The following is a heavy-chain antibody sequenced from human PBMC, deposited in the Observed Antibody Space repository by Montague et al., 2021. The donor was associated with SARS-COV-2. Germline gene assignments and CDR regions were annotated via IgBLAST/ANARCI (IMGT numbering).Heavy chain of an antibody. J-gene: IGHJ4*02. Sequence: SETLSLTCAVYGGSFSGYYWSRIRQPAGKGLEWIGRIHSGGSTNYNPSLKSRISMSVDTSKNQFSLKLSSVTAADTAIYYCARDYSHCSGGSCVFDYWGQGTLVTVSS. CDR2: IHSGGST. CDR1: GGSFSGYY. D-gene: IGHD2-15*01. CDR3: ARDYSHCSGGSCVFDY. V-gene: IGHV4-4*07.